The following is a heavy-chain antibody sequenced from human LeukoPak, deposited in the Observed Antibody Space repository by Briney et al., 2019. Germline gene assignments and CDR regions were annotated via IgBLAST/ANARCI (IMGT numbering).Heavy chain of an antibody. D-gene: IGHD1-1*01. V-gene: IGHV3-30*03. CDR2: ISYDGSNK. J-gene: IGHJ3*02. CDR3: ARDRAVERRSDAFDI. CDR1: GFTFSSYG. Sequence: GGSLRLSCAASGFTFSSYGMHWVRQAPGKGLEWVAVISYDGSNKYYADSVKGRFTISRDNSKNTLYLQMNSLRAEDTAVYYCARDRAVERRSDAFDIWGQGTMVTVSS.